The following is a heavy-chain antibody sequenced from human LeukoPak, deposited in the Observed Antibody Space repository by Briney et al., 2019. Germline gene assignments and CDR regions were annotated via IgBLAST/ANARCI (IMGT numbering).Heavy chain of an antibody. Sequence: PGGSLRLSCGASGLTVSSYGMSWVRQAPGKGLEWVSTIIGSAVNTYYADSVKGRFTISRDDSKNTVYLQMNSLRAEDTAVYYCAKDAPPWYSSGWSHPFDYWGQGTLVTVSS. J-gene: IGHJ4*02. V-gene: IGHV3-23*01. CDR3: AKDAPPWYSSGWSHPFDY. D-gene: IGHD6-19*01. CDR1: GLTVSSYG. CDR2: IIGSAVNT.